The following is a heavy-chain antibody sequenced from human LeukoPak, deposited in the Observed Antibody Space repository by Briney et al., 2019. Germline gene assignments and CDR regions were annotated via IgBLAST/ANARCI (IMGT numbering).Heavy chain of an antibody. CDR2: IYTSGST. Sequence: SETLSLTCTVSGGSISSYYWSWIRQPAGKGLEWIGRIYTSGSTNYNPSPKSRVTMSVDTSKNQFSLKLSSVTAADTAVYYCARGIQLWDGVGFDYWGQGTLVTVSS. V-gene: IGHV4-4*07. CDR3: ARGIQLWDGVGFDY. CDR1: GGSISSYY. D-gene: IGHD5-18*01. J-gene: IGHJ4*02.